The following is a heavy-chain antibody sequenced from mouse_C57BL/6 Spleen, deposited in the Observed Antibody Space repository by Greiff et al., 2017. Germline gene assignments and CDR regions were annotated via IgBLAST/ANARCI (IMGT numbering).Heavy chain of an antibody. CDR3: ARRNYDYDEAMDY. D-gene: IGHD2-4*01. CDR2: FHPYNDDT. J-gene: IGHJ4*01. Sequence: VKLQQSGAELVKPGASVKMSCKASGYTFTTYPIEWMKQNHGKSLEWIGNFHPYNDDTKYNEKFKGKATLTVEKSSSTVYLELSRLTSDDSAVYYCARRNYDYDEAMDYWGQGTSVTVSS. CDR1: GYTFTTYP. V-gene: IGHV1-47*01.